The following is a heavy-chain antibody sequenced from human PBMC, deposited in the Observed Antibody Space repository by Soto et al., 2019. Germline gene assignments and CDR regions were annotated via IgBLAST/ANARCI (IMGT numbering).Heavy chain of an antibody. Sequence: QVQLVQSGAEVKKPGSSVKVSCQASGGTFSTYSIGWVRQAPGQGLEWMGGIIPIFGTTNYAQKLQGRVTITADESTSTAYMELSNLKSEETAVYYCARAPPYCPGGRCYSGHYYYYYVMDVWGQGTTVTVSS. J-gene: IGHJ6*02. CDR1: GGTFSTYS. CDR2: IIPIFGTT. CDR3: ARAPPYCPGGRCYSGHYYYYYVMDV. D-gene: IGHD2-15*01. V-gene: IGHV1-69*01.